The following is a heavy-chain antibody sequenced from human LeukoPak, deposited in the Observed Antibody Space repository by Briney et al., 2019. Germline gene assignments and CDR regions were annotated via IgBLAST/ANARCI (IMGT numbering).Heavy chain of an antibody. CDR2: INANSGGT. CDR3: ARGPPQNSGNYFFDY. V-gene: IGHV1-2*02. CDR1: GYTFTSYY. J-gene: IGHJ4*02. Sequence: ASVKVSCKASGYTFTSYYVHWVRQAPGQGLEWMGWINANSGGTDSAQKFQGRVTMTRDTSISTAYMELSRLTSDDTAVYYCARGPPQNSGNYFFDYSGQGTLVTVS. D-gene: IGHD1-26*01.